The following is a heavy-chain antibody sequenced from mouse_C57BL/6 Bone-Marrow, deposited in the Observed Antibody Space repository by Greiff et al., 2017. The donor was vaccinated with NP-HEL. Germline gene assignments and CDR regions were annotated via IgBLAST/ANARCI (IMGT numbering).Heavy chain of an antibody. Sequence: QVQLQQPGAELVKPGASVKLSCKASGYTFTSYWMHWVKQRPGQGLEWIGMIHPNSGSTNYNEKLKSKATLTVDKSSSTAYMQLSSLTSEDSAVYYCARRPIYYYGSEYWYFDVWGTGTTVTVSS. J-gene: IGHJ1*03. CDR3: ARRPIYYYGSEYWYFDV. CDR1: GYTFTSYW. D-gene: IGHD1-1*01. CDR2: IHPNSGST. V-gene: IGHV1-64*01.